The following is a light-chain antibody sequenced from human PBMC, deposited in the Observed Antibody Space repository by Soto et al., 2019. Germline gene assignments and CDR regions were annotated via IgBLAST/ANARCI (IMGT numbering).Light chain of an antibody. CDR1: SSNVGAGYD. J-gene: IGLJ1*01. CDR3: HSYDSSVTMRV. V-gene: IGLV1-40*01. CDR2: GNS. Sequence: QSVLTQPPSVSGAPGQRVTISCTGSSSNVGAGYDVHWYQQLPGTAPKLIIYGNSTRPSGVPDRFSGSKSGTSASLAITGLQADDEAHYYCHSYDSSVTMRVFGTGTKLTVL.